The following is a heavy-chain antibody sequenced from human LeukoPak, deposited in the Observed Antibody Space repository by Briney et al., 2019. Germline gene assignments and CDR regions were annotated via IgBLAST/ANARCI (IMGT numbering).Heavy chain of an antibody. V-gene: IGHV1-46*01. CDR1: GYTFTSYY. CDR3: ARDPKFDGLYYYDSSGHSLMDY. Sequence: ASVTVSFKASGYTFTSYYMHWVRQAPGQGLEWMGIINPSGGSTSYAQKFQGRVTMTRDTSTSTVYMELSSLRSEDTAVYYCARDPKFDGLYYYDSSGHSLMDYWGQGTLVTVSS. CDR2: INPSGGST. J-gene: IGHJ4*02. D-gene: IGHD3-22*01.